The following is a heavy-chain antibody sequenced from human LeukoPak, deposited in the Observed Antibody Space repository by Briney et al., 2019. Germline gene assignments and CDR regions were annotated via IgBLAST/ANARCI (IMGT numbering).Heavy chain of an antibody. J-gene: IGHJ4*02. CDR3: AKDAGIVVDGHLDY. CDR1: GFTFSSYA. D-gene: IGHD6-19*01. V-gene: IGHV3-23*01. CDR2: IGGSGDTT. Sequence: GGSLRLSCVASGFTFSSYAMSWVRQAPGKGLEWVSAIGGSGDTTYYSDSVKGRFTISRDNSKNTLYLQMNSLRAEDTAVYYCAKDAGIVVDGHLDYWGQGTLVIVSS.